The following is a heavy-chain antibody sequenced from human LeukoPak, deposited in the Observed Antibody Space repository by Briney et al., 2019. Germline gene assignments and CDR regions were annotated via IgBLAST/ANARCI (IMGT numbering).Heavy chain of an antibody. CDR2: IYYSGST. D-gene: IGHD6-19*01. V-gene: IGHV4-59*06. Sequence: SETLSLTCTVSGGSISSYYWSWIRQPPGKGLEWIGYIYYSGSTYYNPSLKSRVTISVDTSKNQFSLKLSSVTAADTAVYYCASRKQWLVDYWGQGTLVTVSS. CDR1: GGSISSYY. J-gene: IGHJ4*02. CDR3: ASRKQWLVDY.